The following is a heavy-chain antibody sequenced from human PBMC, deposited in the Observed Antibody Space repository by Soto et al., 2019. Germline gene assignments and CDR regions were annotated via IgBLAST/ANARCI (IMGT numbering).Heavy chain of an antibody. CDR1: GFSRGTSGLG. CDR2: IYWNDDK. D-gene: IGHD6-13*01. J-gene: IGHJ5*02. V-gene: IGHV2-5*01. CDR3: AHILRGVAANWFDP. Sequence: YVPTLVNPRQTLTLTCTFSGFSRGTSGLGVGWIRQPPGKALEWLALIYWNDDKRYSPSLKSRLTITKDTSKNQVVLTMTNMDPVDTATYYCAHILRGVAANWFDPWGQGTLVTVSS.